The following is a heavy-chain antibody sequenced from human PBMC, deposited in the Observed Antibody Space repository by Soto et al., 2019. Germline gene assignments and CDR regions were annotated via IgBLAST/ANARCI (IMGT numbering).Heavy chain of an antibody. CDR2: MYNTGST. J-gene: IGHJ6*02. Sequence: SETLSLTCTVSGGSISGYYWSWIRQPPGKGLEWIGYMYNTGSTVYNPSFKSRVTISVDTSKNQFSLKLNSVTAADTAVYYCSRDLWGYCGTDCYPLDVWGQGTTVTVSS. V-gene: IGHV4-59*01. CDR3: SRDLWGYCGTDCYPLDV. CDR1: GGSISGYY. D-gene: IGHD2-21*02.